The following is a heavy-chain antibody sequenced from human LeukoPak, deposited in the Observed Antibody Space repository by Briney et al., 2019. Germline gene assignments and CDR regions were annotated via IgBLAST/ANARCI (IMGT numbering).Heavy chain of an antibody. J-gene: IGHJ4*02. V-gene: IGHV1-18*01. CDR2: ISAYNGNT. CDR1: GYTFTSYG. CDR3: AREGGQQTTVTTYDY. D-gene: IGHD4-17*01. Sequence: ASLKVSCKASGYTFTSYGISWVRQAPGQGLEWMGWISAYNGNTNYAQKLQGRVTMTTDTSTSTAYMELRSLRSDDTAVYYCAREGGQQTTVTTYDYWGQGTLVTVSS.